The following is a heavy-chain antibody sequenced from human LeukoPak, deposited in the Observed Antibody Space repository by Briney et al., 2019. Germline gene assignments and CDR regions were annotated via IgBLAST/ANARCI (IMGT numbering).Heavy chain of an antibody. J-gene: IGHJ4*02. CDR2: IYYSGST. CDR1: GGSISSYY. D-gene: IGHD6-19*01. V-gene: IGHV4-59*01. Sequence: SETLSLTCTVSGGSISSYYWSWIRQPPGKGLEWIGYIYYSGSTNYNPSLKSRVTISVDTSKTQFSLKLNSVTAADTAVYYCASGEGWLVRYWGQGTLVTVSS. CDR3: ASGEGWLVRY.